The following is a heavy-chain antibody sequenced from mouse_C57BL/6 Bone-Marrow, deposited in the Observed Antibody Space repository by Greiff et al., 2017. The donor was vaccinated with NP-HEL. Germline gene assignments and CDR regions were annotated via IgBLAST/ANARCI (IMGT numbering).Heavy chain of an antibody. D-gene: IGHD2-3*01. CDR2: ITHSGET. CDR1: GFPITSGYY. V-gene: IGHV12-3*01. J-gene: IGHJ3*01. Sequence: QVQLKESGPGLVKPSQSLFLTCSITGFPITSGYYWIWIRQSPGKPLEWMGYITHSGETFYNPSLQSPISITRETSKNQFFLQLNSVTTEDTAMYYCAGDRWGGYYVPWFAYWGQGTLVTVSA. CDR3: AGDRWGGYYVPWFAY.